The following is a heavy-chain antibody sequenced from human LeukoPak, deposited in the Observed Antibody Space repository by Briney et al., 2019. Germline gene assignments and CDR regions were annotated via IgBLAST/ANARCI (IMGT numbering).Heavy chain of an antibody. Sequence: SETLSLTCTVSGGSISSGSYYWSWIRQPAGKGLEWIGRIYTSGSTNYNPSLKSRVTISVDTSKNQFSLKLSSVTAADTAVYYCARGRRYCSGGSCYILDPWGQGTLVTVSS. J-gene: IGHJ5*02. CDR3: ARGRRYCSGGSCYILDP. CDR2: IYTSGST. CDR1: GGSISSGSYY. D-gene: IGHD2-15*01. V-gene: IGHV4-61*02.